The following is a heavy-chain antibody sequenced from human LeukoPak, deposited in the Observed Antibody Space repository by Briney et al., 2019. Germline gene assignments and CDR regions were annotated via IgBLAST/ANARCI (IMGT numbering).Heavy chain of an antibody. D-gene: IGHD3-22*01. J-gene: IGHJ6*03. V-gene: IGHV1-2*02. Sequence: ASVKVSCKASGYTFIGYYLHWVRQAPGQGLEWMGWINPYNGDTNYSPKFKGRVTLTRDTSTTTSYMDLSRLTSDDTAVYFCARGSYDSRGYYSDYHFYMELWGKGTTVTVSS. CDR1: GYTFIGYY. CDR2: INPYNGDT. CDR3: ARGSYDSRGYYSDYHFYMEL.